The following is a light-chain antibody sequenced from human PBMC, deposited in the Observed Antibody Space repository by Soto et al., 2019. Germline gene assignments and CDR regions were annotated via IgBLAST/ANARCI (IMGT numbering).Light chain of an antibody. V-gene: IGLV2-14*03. CDR1: SSDVGGYNY. Sequence: QSVLTQPRSVSGSPGQSVTISCTGTSSDVGGYNYVSWYQHHPGKAPKLIIYDVSNRPSGVSNPFSGSKSGNTASLTISGLQPEDEADYYCSSYTTSNTRQIVFGTGTKVTVL. CDR3: SSYTTSNTRQIV. CDR2: DVS. J-gene: IGLJ1*01.